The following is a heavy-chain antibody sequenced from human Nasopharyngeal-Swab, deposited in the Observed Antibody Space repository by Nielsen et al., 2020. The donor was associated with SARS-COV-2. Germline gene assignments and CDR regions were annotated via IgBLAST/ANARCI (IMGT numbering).Heavy chain of an antibody. D-gene: IGHD3-3*01. V-gene: IGHV4-39*07. CDR3: ARDSTVFGVVPSWFDP. J-gene: IGHJ5*02. Sequence: SETLSLTCTVSGGSVSTSSYPWDWIRHPPGKGLEWIGSIYYSGPTYYNSSLKSRVTISIDTSKNQFSLKLSSVTAADTAVYYCARDSTVFGVVPSWFDPWGQGTLVTVSS. CDR1: GGSVSTSSYP. CDR2: IYYSGPT.